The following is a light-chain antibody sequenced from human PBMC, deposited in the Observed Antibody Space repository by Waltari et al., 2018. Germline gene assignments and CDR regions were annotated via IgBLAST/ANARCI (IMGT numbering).Light chain of an antibody. CDR1: QSLVQSDGNTY. V-gene: IGKV2-30*02. Sequence: DVVMTQSPLSLPVTLGQPASISCRSSQSLVQSDGNTYLNWFQQRPGQSPRRLIYKVSNRDSGVPDRFSGSGSGTDFTLKISRVEAEDVGVYYCMQGTHWPPLYTFGQGTKLEIK. CDR2: KVS. CDR3: MQGTHWPPLYT. J-gene: IGKJ2*01.